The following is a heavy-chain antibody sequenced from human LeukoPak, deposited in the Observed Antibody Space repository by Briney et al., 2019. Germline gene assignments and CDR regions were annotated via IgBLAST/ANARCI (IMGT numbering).Heavy chain of an antibody. CDR2: ISYDGSNK. CDR1: GFTFSSYS. V-gene: IGHV3-30*03. CDR3: ARARDGGGTLFDAFDI. D-gene: IGHD5-24*01. J-gene: IGHJ3*02. Sequence: GGSLRLSCAASGFTFSSYSMNWVRQAPGKGLEWVAVISYDGSNKYYADSVKGRFTISRDNSKNTLYLQMNSLRSEDTAVYYCARARDGGGTLFDAFDIWGQGTMVTVSS.